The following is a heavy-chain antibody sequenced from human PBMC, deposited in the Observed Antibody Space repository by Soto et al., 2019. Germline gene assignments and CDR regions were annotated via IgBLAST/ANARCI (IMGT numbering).Heavy chain of an antibody. CDR2: TYYRSRWYS. V-gene: IGHV6-1*01. Sequence: SQTLSLTCVISGDSVSSSSVAWNWVRQSPSRGLEWLGRTYYRSRWYSDFAVSVRGRIVINADTSKNQFSLQLNSVTPEDTAVYFCARSEEDSDYFYYGLDVWGQVTSVTVSS. CDR1: GDSVSSSSVA. D-gene: IGHD2-15*01. J-gene: IGHJ6*02. CDR3: ARSEEDSDYFYYGLDV.